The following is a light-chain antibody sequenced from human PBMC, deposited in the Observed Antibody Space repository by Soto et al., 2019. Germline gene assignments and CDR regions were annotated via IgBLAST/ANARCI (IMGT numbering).Light chain of an antibody. CDR1: QRLVHSNGNTL. V-gene: IGKV2-30*02. Sequence: DVVVTQFPLSLPVSVGRPASISCRSSQRLVHSNGNTLLSWYQQRPGQSPRRLIYMVSNRDSGVPDRFSGSGSGTDFALKISRVETEDVGVDDGMQGTQWPGGFGQGTRLESK. CDR2: MVS. J-gene: IGKJ5*01. CDR3: MQGTQWPGG.